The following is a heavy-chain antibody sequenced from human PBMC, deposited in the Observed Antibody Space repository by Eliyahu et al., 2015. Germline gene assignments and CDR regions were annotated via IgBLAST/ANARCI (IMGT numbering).Heavy chain of an antibody. CDR2: ISSNGGRI. D-gene: IGHD5-18*01. CDR3: ARAAYGYTYGPFDY. CDR1: GFTFXSXA. V-gene: IGHV3-64*02. Sequence: EVQLVESGEGLVQPGGSLRLSCAXXGFTFXSXALHWVRRAPGKGLEYVSAISSNGGRIYYADSVKGRFTISRDNSKNTLYLQMGSLRAEDMAVYYCARAAYGYTYGPFDYWGQGTLVTVSS. J-gene: IGHJ4*02.